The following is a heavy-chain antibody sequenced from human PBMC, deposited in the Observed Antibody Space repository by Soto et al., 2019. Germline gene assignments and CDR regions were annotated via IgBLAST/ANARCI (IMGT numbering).Heavy chain of an antibody. V-gene: IGHV3-30-3*01. D-gene: IGHD1-26*01. CDR2: ISYDGSNK. J-gene: IGHJ4*02. CDR3: ARSGSYRRDFDY. CDR1: GFTFSSYA. Sequence: QVQLVESGGGVVQPGRSLRLSCAASGFTFSSYAMHWVRQAPGKGLEWVAVISYDGSNKYYADSVKGRFTISRDNSKNTLYLQMNSLRAEDTAVYYCARSGSYRRDFDYWGQGTLVTVSS.